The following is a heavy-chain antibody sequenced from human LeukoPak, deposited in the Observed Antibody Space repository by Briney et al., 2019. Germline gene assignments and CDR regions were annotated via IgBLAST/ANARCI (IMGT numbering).Heavy chain of an antibody. CDR3: ARSTMVRGGRGYFDY. CDR2: IYYSGST. V-gene: IGHV4-59*01. D-gene: IGHD3-10*01. J-gene: IGHJ4*02. CDR1: GGSISSCY. Sequence: PSETLSLTCTVSGGSISSCYWSWIRQPPGKGLEWIGYIYYSGSTNYNPSLKSRVTISVDTSKNQFSLKLSSVTAADTAVYYCARSTMVRGGRGYFDYWGQGTLVTVSS.